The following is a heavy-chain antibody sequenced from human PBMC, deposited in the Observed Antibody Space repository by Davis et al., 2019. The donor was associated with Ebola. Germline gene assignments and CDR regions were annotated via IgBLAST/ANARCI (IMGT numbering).Heavy chain of an antibody. Sequence: AASVKVSCKASGYTFTSYGISWVRQAPGQGLEWMGWISAYNGNTNYAQKFQGRVTMTRDTSTSTVYMELSSLRSEDTAVYYCATVTTGLDYWGQGTLVTVSS. V-gene: IGHV1-18*01. CDR1: GYTFTSYG. CDR2: ISAYNGNT. J-gene: IGHJ4*02. D-gene: IGHD4-17*01. CDR3: ATVTTGLDY.